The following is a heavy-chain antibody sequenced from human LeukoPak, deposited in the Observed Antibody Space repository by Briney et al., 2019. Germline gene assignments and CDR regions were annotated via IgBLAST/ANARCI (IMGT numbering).Heavy chain of an antibody. V-gene: IGHV1-69*05. J-gene: IGHJ5*02. CDR3: ASQLLAAHWFDP. CDR2: IIPIFGKT. D-gene: IGHD6-13*01. CDR1: GGTFSSYA. Sequence: SVKVSCKASGGTFSSYAISWVRQAPGQGLEWMGRIIPIFGKTNYAEKFQGRVTITTDESTRTAYMELGSLRSEDTAVYYCASQLLAAHWFDPWGQGTLVTVSS.